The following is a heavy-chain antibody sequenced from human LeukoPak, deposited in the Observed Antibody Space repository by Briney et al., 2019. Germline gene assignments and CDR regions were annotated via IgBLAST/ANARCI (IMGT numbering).Heavy chain of an antibody. CDR2: INPGDSDT. D-gene: IGHD2-2*01. Sequence: GESLKISCKGSGYNFASYWIGWVRQMPGKGLEGMGNINPGDSDTRYSPSFQGQVTMTVDKSINTAYLHWSSPKASDTAMYYCTRYQVPPGRDYFDYWGQGTLVTVSS. J-gene: IGHJ4*02. CDR3: TRYQVPPGRDYFDY. V-gene: IGHV5-51*01. CDR1: GYNFASYW.